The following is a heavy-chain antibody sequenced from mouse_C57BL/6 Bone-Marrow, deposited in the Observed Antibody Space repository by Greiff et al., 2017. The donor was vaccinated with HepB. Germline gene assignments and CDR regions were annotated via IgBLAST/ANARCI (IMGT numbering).Heavy chain of an antibody. D-gene: IGHD2-4*01. CDR3: ARRGYDYGAWFAY. Sequence: VQLQQSGPELVKPGASVKLSCKASGYTFTSYDINWVKQRPGQGLEWIGWIYPRDGSTKYNEKFKGKATWTVDTSSSTAYMELHSLTSEDSAVYFCARRGYDYGAWFAYWGQGTLVTVSA. CDR2: IYPRDGST. V-gene: IGHV1-85*01. J-gene: IGHJ3*01. CDR1: GYTFTSYD.